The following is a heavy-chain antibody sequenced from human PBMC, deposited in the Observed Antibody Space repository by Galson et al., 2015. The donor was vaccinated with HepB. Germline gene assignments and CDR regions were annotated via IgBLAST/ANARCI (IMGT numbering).Heavy chain of an antibody. CDR2: ISSSSSTI. CDR3: ARDLLFRTSSGYYYWFDY. V-gene: IGHV3-48*01. J-gene: IGHJ4*02. CDR1: GFTFSSYS. Sequence: SLRLSCAASGFTFSSYSMNWVRQAPGKGLEWVSYISSSSSTIYYADSVKGRFTISRDNAKNSLYLQMNSLRAEDTAVYYCARDLLFRTSSGYYYWFDYWGQGTLVTVSS. D-gene: IGHD3-22*01.